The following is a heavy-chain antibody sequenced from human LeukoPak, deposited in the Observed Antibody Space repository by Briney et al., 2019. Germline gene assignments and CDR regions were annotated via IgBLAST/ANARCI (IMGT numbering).Heavy chain of an antibody. J-gene: IGHJ6*02. CDR2: IIPILGIA. CDR1: GGTFSSYA. V-gene: IGHV1-69*04. D-gene: IGHD1-26*01. Sequence: SVKVSCKASGGTFSSYAISWVRQAPGQGLEWMGRIIPILGIANYAQKFQGRVTITADKSTSTAYMELSSLRSEDTAVYYCTSPPGVGAPYYYYGMDVWGQGTTVTVSS. CDR3: TSPPGVGAPYYYYGMDV.